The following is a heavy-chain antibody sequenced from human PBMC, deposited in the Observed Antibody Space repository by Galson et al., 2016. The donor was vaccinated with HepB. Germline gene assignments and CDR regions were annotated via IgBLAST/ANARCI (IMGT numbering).Heavy chain of an antibody. V-gene: IGHV1-69*13. J-gene: IGHJ4*02. CDR1: GGSFSSYA. D-gene: IGHD5/OR15-5a*01. CDR2: IIPLFGTT. CDR3: ARVVGRGVYDGRFDY. Sequence: SVKVSCKASGGSFSSYAITWVRQAPGQGLEWMGGIIPLFGTTDYAQKFQGRITITADGSTSTAFMVLANLRSEDTAVYYCARVVGRGVYDGRFDYWGQGILVTVSS.